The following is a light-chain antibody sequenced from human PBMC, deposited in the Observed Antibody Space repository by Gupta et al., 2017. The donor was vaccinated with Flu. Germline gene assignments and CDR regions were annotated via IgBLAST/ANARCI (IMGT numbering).Light chain of an antibody. J-gene: IGLJ2*01. CDR2: DIS. Sequence: QSALTQPASVSVSPGQSITISCTGTSSDVGTYNLVSWYQQNPGTAPKLMIYDISKRPSGVSKRFSGSKSGTTASLAICWLQAEDEAFYYCSLLEASSSVVFGGGTNLTVL. CDR3: SLLEASSSVV. CDR1: SSDVGTYNL. V-gene: IGLV2-23*02.